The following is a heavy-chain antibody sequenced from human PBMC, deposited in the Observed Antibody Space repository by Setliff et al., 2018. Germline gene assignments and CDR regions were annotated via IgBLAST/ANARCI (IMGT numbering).Heavy chain of an antibody. D-gene: IGHD1-26*01. Sequence: LRLSCAASGFTVRSNYMSWVRQAPGKGLEWVSVIYSGGSTYYADSVKGRFTISRDNSKNTLYLQMNSLRAEDTAVYYCARLSGSYDFDYWGQGTLVTVSS. CDR1: GFTVRSNY. J-gene: IGHJ4*02. V-gene: IGHV3-66*02. CDR2: IYSGGST. CDR3: ARLSGSYDFDY.